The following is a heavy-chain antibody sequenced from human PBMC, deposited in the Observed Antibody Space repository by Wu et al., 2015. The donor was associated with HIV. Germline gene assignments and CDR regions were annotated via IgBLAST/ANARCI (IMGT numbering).Heavy chain of an antibody. CDR3: GRVAGCSFTWCYWRMDV. CDR1: GYNFSNYG. D-gene: IGHD2-2*01. V-gene: IGHV1-18*01. J-gene: IGHJ6*02. Sequence: QVQLVQSGAEVKKPGASVKVSCKASGYNFSNYGFSWVRQAPGQGLEWMGWIMTSNGNTKYAQKFQGRVTMTTDTSTSTAYMELRSLRFDDTAVYYCGRVAGCSFTWCYWRMDVWGQGTTVLVSS. CDR2: IMTSNGNT.